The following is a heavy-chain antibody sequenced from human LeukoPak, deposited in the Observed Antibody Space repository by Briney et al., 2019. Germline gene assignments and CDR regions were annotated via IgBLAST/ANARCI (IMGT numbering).Heavy chain of an antibody. Sequence: ASVKVSCKPSVYTFTGYYMHWVRQAPGQGLEWLGWINPTSGGTTYAQKFQGRVTMTRDTSISTAYMELSRLNTDDTAVYYCARDVGSGNYYNCFDYWGQGTLVTVSS. D-gene: IGHD3-10*01. V-gene: IGHV1-2*02. CDR2: INPTSGGT. CDR1: VYTFTGYY. J-gene: IGHJ4*02. CDR3: ARDVGSGNYYNCFDY.